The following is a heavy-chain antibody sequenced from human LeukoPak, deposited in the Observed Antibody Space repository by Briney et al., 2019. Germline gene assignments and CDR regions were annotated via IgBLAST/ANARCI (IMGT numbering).Heavy chain of an antibody. Sequence: SETLSLTCAVCGGFFSGYYWSWLRQPPGKGLEWIGEINHSGSTNYNPSLKSRVTISVDTSKNQFSLKLSSVTAADTAVYYCAVLPYYYDSSGYYYFSFDYWGQGTLVTVSS. CDR1: GGFFSGYY. J-gene: IGHJ4*02. CDR2: INHSGST. CDR3: AVLPYYYDSSGYYYFSFDY. D-gene: IGHD3-22*01. V-gene: IGHV4-34*01.